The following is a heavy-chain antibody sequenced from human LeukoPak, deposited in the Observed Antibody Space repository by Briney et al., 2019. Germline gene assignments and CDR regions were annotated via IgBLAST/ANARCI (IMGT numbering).Heavy chain of an antibody. D-gene: IGHD5-18*01. CDR3: ARSKDTAMFN. CDR1: GFTLSSYS. CDR2: ISSSSSTGSTI. J-gene: IGHJ4*02. V-gene: IGHV3-48*02. Sequence: GGSLRLSCAASGFTLSSYSMNWVRQAPGKGLEWVSYISSSSSTGSTIYYADSVKGRFTISRDNAKNSLYPQMNAHRDEDTAVYYCARSKDTAMFNWGQGTLVTVSS.